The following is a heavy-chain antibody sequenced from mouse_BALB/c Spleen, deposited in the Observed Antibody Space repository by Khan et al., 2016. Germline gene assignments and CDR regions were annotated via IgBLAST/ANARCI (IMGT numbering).Heavy chain of an antibody. J-gene: IGHJ4*01. CDR3: ARLRNYYGADAVDY. CDR1: GYSITSDYA. Sequence: EVQLQESGPGLVKPSQSLSLTCTVTGYSITSDYAWNWIRQFPGNKLEWMGYISYSGSTSYNPSLKSRISITRDTSQNQFFLQLNSVTTEDTAPYYCARLRNYYGADAVDYWGQGTTGTVAS. CDR2: ISYSGST. D-gene: IGHD1-2*01. V-gene: IGHV3-2*02.